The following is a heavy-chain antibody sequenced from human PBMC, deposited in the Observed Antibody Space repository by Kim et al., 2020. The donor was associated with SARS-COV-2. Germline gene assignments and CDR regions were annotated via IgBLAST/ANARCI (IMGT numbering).Heavy chain of an antibody. D-gene: IGHD3-10*01. CDR1: GFTFSSYS. Sequence: GGSLRLSCAASGFTFSSYSMNWVRQAPGKGLEWVSSISSSSSYIYYADSVKGRFTISRDNAKNSLYLQMNSLRAEDTAVYYCARDSRPGRHMVRGVREINWFDPWGQGTLVTVSS. CDR3: ARDSRPGRHMVRGVREINWFDP. J-gene: IGHJ5*02. V-gene: IGHV3-21*04. CDR2: ISSSSSYI.